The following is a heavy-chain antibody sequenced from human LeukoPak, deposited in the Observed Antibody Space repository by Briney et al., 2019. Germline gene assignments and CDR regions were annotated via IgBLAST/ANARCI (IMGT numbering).Heavy chain of an antibody. CDR3: ARDATMIVVVITHTPSDAFDI. CDR2: INPNSGGT. D-gene: IGHD3-22*01. CDR1: GYTFTGYY. Sequence: ASVKVSCKASGYTFTGYYMHWVRQAPGQGLEWMGWINPNSGGTNYAQKFQGRVTMTRDTSISTAYMELSRLRSDDTAVYYCARDATMIVVVITHTPSDAFDIWGQGTMVTVSS. J-gene: IGHJ3*02. V-gene: IGHV1-2*02.